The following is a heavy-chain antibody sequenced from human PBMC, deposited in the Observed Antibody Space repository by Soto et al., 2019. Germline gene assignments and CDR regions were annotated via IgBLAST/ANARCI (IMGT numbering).Heavy chain of an antibody. J-gene: IGHJ6*02. CDR2: ISYLGDEK. D-gene: IGHD2-2*03. CDR1: GFTFASYG. CDR3: VSLPRTWIWQEMAYGGMDV. V-gene: IGHV3-30*03. Sequence: QGRLVESGGGVAQPGRSLSLSCAASGFTFASYGMNWVRQAPGKGLEWVAAISYLGDEKFYADSVRGRFTISRDNSENTLNLQMNSLSADDTAIYYCVSLPRTWIWQEMAYGGMDVWGQGTTVTVSS.